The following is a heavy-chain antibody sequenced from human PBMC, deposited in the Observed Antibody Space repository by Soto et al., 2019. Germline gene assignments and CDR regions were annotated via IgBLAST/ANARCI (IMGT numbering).Heavy chain of an antibody. D-gene: IGHD3-3*01. CDR1: GGSISSGDYY. CDR2: IYYSGST. V-gene: IGHV4-30-4*01. Sequence: SETLSLTCTVSGGSISSGDYYWSWIRQPPGKGLEWIGYIYYSGSTYYNPSLKSRVTISVDTSKNQFSLKLSSVTAADTAVYYCARDRGKYYDFWGGYYTPYYYYGMDVWGQGTTVTVSS. J-gene: IGHJ6*02. CDR3: ARDRGKYYDFWGGYYTPYYYYGMDV.